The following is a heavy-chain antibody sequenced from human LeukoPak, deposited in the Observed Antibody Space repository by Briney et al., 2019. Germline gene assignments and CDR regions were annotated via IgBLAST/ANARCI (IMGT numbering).Heavy chain of an antibody. CDR2: IYYSGST. Sequence: SETLSLTCTVSGGSISTYYWSWIRQPPGKGLEWIGSIYYSGSTNYNPSLKSRVTISVDTSENQFSLKLSSVTAADTAVYYCARGIPQWPARVDYWGQGTLVTVSS. CDR3: ARGIPQWPARVDY. CDR1: GGSISTYY. D-gene: IGHD6-19*01. J-gene: IGHJ4*02. V-gene: IGHV4-59*08.